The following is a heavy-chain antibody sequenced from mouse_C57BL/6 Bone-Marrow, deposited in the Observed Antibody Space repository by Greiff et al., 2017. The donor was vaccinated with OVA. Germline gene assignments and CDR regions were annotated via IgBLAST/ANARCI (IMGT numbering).Heavy chain of an antibody. CDR3: ARRITTVVASGVDY. V-gene: IGHV5-17*01. CDR1: GFTFSDYG. Sequence: DVQLVESGGGLVKPGGSLKLSCAASGFTFSDYGMHWVRQAPEKGLEWVAYISSGSSTIYYADTVKGRFTISRDNAKNTLFLQMTSLRSEDTAMYYCARRITTVVASGVDYWGQGTSVTVS. J-gene: IGHJ4*01. D-gene: IGHD1-1*01. CDR2: ISSGSSTI.